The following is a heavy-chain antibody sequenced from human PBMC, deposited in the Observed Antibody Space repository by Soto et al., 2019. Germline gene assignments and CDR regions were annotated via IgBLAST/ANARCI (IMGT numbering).Heavy chain of an antibody. CDR3: ARDPYIAVAGTESYFDY. J-gene: IGHJ4*02. CDR2: ISAYNGNT. CDR1: GYTFTSYG. V-gene: IGHV1-18*01. Sequence: QVQVVQSGAEVKKPGASVKVSCKASGYTFTSYGISWVRQAPGQGLEWMGWISAYNGNTNYAQKLQGRVTMTTDTSTSTAYMELRSLRSDDTAVYYCARDPYIAVAGTESYFDYWGQGTLVTVSS. D-gene: IGHD6-19*01.